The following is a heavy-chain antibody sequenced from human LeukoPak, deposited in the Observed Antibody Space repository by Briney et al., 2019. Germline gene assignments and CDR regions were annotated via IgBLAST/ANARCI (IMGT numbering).Heavy chain of an antibody. D-gene: IGHD1-26*01. J-gene: IGHJ4*02. Sequence: ASVKVSCKASGGTFSSYAISWVRQAPGQGLEWMGGIIPIFGTANYAQKFQGRVTITTDESTSTAYMELSSLRSEDTAVYYCARVNSGSYWTFDYWGQGTLVTVSS. CDR2: IIPIFGTA. CDR3: ARVNSGSYWTFDY. V-gene: IGHV1-69*05. CDR1: GGTFSSYA.